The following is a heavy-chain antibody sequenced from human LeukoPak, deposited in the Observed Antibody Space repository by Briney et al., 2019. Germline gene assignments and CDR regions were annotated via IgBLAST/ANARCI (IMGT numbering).Heavy chain of an antibody. V-gene: IGHV5-51*01. CDR1: GYSFTNYW. D-gene: IGHD1-1*01. CDR2: IYPGDSDT. J-gene: IGHJ3*02. Sequence: GESLKISCKGYGYSFTNYWIGWVRQMTGKGLEWMGIIYPGDSDTRYSPSFRGQVTISADKSISTAYLQWSSLKASDTAVYYCARHPTGREEDSFEIWGQGTMVIVSS. CDR3: ARHPTGREEDSFEI.